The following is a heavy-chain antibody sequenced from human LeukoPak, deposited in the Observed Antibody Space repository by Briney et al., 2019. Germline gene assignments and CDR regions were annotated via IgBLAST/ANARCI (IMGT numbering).Heavy chain of an antibody. D-gene: IGHD5-18*01. J-gene: IGHJ4*02. Sequence: PGGSLRLSCAASGFTFSDYYMSWVRQARGKGLEWVSYISSSSRHTNYADSVKGRFTISRDNAKNSLYLQMNSLRAEDTAVYYCARASSRGYSYGQDYWGQGTLVPVSS. CDR2: ISSSSRHT. CDR1: GFTFSDYY. CDR3: ARASSRGYSYGQDY. V-gene: IGHV3-11*05.